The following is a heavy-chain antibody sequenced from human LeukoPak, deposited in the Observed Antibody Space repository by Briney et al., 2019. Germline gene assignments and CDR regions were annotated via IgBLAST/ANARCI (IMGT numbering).Heavy chain of an antibody. J-gene: IGHJ4*02. Sequence: GASVKVSCKASGYTFTGYYMHWVRQAPGQGLEWMGWINPNSGGTNYAQKFQGRVTMARDASISTADMELSRLRSDDTAVYYCARDFGQPNFAGYSSSWYYFDYGGQEPLVPVPS. CDR2: INPNSGGT. CDR1: GYTFTGYY. V-gene: IGHV1-2*02. D-gene: IGHD6-13*01. CDR3: ARDFGQPNFAGYSSSWYYFDY.